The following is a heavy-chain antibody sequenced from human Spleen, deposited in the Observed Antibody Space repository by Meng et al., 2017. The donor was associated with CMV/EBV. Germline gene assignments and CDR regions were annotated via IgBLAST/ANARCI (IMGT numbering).Heavy chain of an antibody. CDR1: GGTFSRYS. Sequence: SVKVSCKASGGTFSRYSISWVRQAPGQGLEWMGRIIPILGIANHAQKFQGRVTITADKSTSMAYMDLSSLRSEDTAVYYCARGGITTFGVVMDNWFDPWGQGTLVTVSS. V-gene: IGHV1-69*02. CDR3: ARGGITTFGVVMDNWFDP. J-gene: IGHJ5*02. CDR2: IIPILGIA. D-gene: IGHD3-3*01.